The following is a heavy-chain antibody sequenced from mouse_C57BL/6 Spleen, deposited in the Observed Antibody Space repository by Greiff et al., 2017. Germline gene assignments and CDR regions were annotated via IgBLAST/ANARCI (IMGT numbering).Heavy chain of an antibody. CDR2: IDPNSGGT. CDR1: GYTFTSYW. D-gene: IGHD1-1*01. Sequence: QVQLKQPGAELVKPGASVKLSCKASGYTFTSYWMHWVKQRPGRGLEWIGRIDPNSGGTKYNEKFKSKATLTEDKTSSTAYMQLSSLTSEDSAVDYCARWSRSYKDWYFDVWGTGTTVTVSS. J-gene: IGHJ1*03. V-gene: IGHV1-72*01. CDR3: ARWSRSYKDWYFDV.